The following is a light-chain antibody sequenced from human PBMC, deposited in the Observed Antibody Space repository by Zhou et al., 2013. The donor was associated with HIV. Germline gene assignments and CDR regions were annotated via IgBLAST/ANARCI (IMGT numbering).Light chain of an antibody. CDR1: SGAISTYDY. Sequence: QSALTQPASVSGSPGQSITISCTGTSGAISTYDYVSWYQQHPDKVPKLMIYDVNKRPSGVSNRFSGSKSGDTASLTISGLQAEDEADYYCSSYTSSSTLVVFGGGTKLTVL. J-gene: IGLJ2*01. CDR3: SSYTSSSTLVV. V-gene: IGLV2-14*03. CDR2: DVN.